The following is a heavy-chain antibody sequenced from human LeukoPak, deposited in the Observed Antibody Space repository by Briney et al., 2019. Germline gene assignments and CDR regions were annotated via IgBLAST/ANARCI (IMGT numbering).Heavy chain of an antibody. J-gene: IGHJ6*03. CDR1: GFTFSSYA. V-gene: IGHV3-30*04. CDR3: ARSNAAPYYYYYMDV. Sequence: GGSLRLSCAASGFTFSSYAMHWVRQAPGKGLERVAVLSYDGSDKYYADSVKGRFTISRDNSKNTLFLQMNSLRAEDTAVYYCARSNAAPYYYYYMDVWGKGTTVTVSS. CDR2: LSYDGSDK.